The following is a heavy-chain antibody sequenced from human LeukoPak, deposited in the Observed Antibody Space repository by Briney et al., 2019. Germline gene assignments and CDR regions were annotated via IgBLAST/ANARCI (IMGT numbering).Heavy chain of an antibody. V-gene: IGHV3-48*03. J-gene: IGHJ2*01. CDR3: ARAGRVAASGWGRHFDL. CDR1: GFTFSNYE. Sequence: QPGGSMRLSCAASGFTFSNYEMNWVRQPPAKRQELLSYISSSCGTMYYASSVKRLFIIASNNTTTSLYLQMSSLRVEDTAVYYCARAGRVAASGWGRHFDLWGRGTLVTVSS. CDR2: ISSSCGTM. D-gene: IGHD3-10*01.